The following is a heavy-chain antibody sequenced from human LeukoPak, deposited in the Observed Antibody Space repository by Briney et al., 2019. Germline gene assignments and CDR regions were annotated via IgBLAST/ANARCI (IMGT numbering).Heavy chain of an antibody. CDR1: GYSFTSYW. CDR2: IYPGDSDT. D-gene: IGHD3-10*01. CDR3: ARHGPGITMVRGVHWYFDL. Sequence: GESLKISCKGSGYSFTSYWIGWVRQMPGKGLEWVGIIYPGDSDTRYSPSFQGQVTISADKSISTAYLQWSSLKASDTAMYYCARHGPGITMVRGVHWYFDLWGRGTLVTVSS. J-gene: IGHJ2*01. V-gene: IGHV5-51*01.